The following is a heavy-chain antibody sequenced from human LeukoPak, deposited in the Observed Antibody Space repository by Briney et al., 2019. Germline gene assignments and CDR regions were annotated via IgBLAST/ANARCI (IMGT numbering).Heavy chain of an antibody. CDR2: IYYSGST. CDR3: ASLAVAGLSEGY. CDR1: GGSFSGYY. Sequence: SETLSLTCAVYGGSFSGYYWAWIRQPPGKGLEWIASIYYSGSTYYNPSLKSRVTISVDTSRNQFSLKLSSVTAADTAVYYCASLAVAGLSEGYWGQGTLVIVSS. D-gene: IGHD6-19*01. J-gene: IGHJ4*02. V-gene: IGHV4-39*01.